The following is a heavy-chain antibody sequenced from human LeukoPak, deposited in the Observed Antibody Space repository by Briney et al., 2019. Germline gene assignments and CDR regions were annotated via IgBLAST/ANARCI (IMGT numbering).Heavy chain of an antibody. V-gene: IGHV3-15*01. J-gene: IGHJ4*02. D-gene: IGHD3-9*01. CDR2: IKSKTDGGTT. Sequence: PGGSLRLSCAVSGLTFSESWLTWIRQAPGKGLEWVGRIKSKTDGGTTDYAAPVKGRFTISRDDSKNTLYLQMNSLKTEDTAVYYCTTRADYDILTGYRTLDYWGQGTLVTVSS. CDR1: GLTFSESW. CDR3: TTRADYDILTGYRTLDY.